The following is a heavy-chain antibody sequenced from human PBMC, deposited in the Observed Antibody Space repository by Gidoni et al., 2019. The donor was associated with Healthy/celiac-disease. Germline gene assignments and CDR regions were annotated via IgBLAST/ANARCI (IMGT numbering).Heavy chain of an antibody. CDR2: SSGSGGST. V-gene: IGHV3-23*01. J-gene: IGHJ4*02. CDR1: GFTFSSYA. D-gene: IGHD3-3*01. Sequence: EVQLLESGGGLVQPGGSLRLYCAASGFTFSSYAMSWVRQAPGKGLEWVSASSGSGGSTYYADSVKGRFTISRDNSKNTLYLQMNSLRAEDTAVYYCAKDPATYYDFWSGYYDYWGQGTLVTVSS. CDR3: AKDPATYYDFWSGYYDY.